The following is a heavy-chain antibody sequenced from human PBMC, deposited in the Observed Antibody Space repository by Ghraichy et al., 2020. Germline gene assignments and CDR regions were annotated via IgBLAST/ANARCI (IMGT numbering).Heavy chain of an antibody. CDR3: AKAPIPYGDYEAEYFQH. V-gene: IGHV3-30*02. J-gene: IGHJ1*01. D-gene: IGHD4-17*01. CDR2: IRYDGSNK. Sequence: GGSLRLSCAASGFTFSSYGMHWVRQAPGKGLEWVAFIRYDGSNKYYADSVKGRFTISRDNSKNTLYLQMNSLRAEDTAVYYCAKAPIPYGDYEAEYFQHWGQGTLVTVSS. CDR1: GFTFSSYG.